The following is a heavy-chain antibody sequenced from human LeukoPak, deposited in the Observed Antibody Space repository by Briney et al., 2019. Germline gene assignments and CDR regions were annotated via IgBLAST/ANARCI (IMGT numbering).Heavy chain of an antibody. CDR1: GFTFSSYA. J-gene: IGHJ4*02. CDR3: ARDLRPYCSSTSCYINY. CDR2: ISYDGSNK. V-gene: IGHV3-30-3*01. Sequence: GRSLRLSCAASGFTFSSYAMHWVRQAPGKGLEWVAVISYDGSNKYYADSVKGRFTISRDNSKNTLYLQMNSLRAEDTAVYYCARDLRPYCSSTSCYINYWGQGTLVTVSS. D-gene: IGHD2-2*02.